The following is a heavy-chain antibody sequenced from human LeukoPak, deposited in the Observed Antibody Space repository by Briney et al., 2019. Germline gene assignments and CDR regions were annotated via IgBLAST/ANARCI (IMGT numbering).Heavy chain of an antibody. CDR3: ARVVVAPYYYYYYMDV. V-gene: IGHV4-34*01. D-gene: IGHD2-15*01. J-gene: IGHJ6*03. Sequence: SETLSLTCAVYGGSFSGYYWSWIRQPPGKGLEWIGEINHSGSTNYNPSLKSRVTISVDKSKNQFSLKLSSVTAADTAVYYCARVVVAPYYYYYYMDVWGKGTTVTVSS. CDR1: GGSFSGYY. CDR2: INHSGST.